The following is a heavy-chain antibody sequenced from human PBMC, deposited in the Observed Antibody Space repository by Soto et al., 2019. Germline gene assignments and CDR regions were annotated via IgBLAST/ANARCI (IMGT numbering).Heavy chain of an antibody. CDR1: GGTFSTYS. Sequence: QVQLVQSGADVKKPGSSVKVSCKASGGTFSTYSISWVRQARGQGLEWMGRIIPFLGIANYAQNFQGRVTLTADKSTRTVYMEMSSHRSDDPAVYYCAGVATPDGDYWGQGTLVTVSS. J-gene: IGHJ4*02. V-gene: IGHV1-69*02. D-gene: IGHD5-12*01. CDR2: IIPFLGIA. CDR3: AGVATPDGDY.